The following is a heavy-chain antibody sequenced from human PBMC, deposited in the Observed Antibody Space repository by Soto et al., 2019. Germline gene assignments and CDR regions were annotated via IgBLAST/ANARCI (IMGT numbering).Heavy chain of an antibody. V-gene: IGHV3-74*01. CDR1: GFTFSTYN. CDR2: INSDGSST. Sequence: PGGSLRLSCGASGFTFSTYNMHWVRQGPGKGLVWVSRINSDGSSTRYADSVKGRFTISRDNAKNTLYLQMNSLRVEDTAIYYCAKDEYYYSRSGYYIFDSWGQGTLVTVSS. CDR3: AKDEYYYSRSGYYIFDS. J-gene: IGHJ4*02. D-gene: IGHD3-22*01.